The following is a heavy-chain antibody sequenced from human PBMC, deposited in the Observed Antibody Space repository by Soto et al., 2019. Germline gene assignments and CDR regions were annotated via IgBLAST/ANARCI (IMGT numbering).Heavy chain of an antibody. CDR3: AGCSSTTCYAGYYYGMDV. CDR1: GFTFGSYA. J-gene: IGHJ6*02. V-gene: IGHV3-23*01. CDR2: ISHSGDRT. Sequence: EVQVLESGGGLVQPGGSLRLSCAASGFTFGSYAMTWVRQAPGKGLEWVSGISHSGDRTYYADSVKGRFTISRDNPQNTLYLQMNRLRAEDTAIYYCAGCSSTTCYAGYYYGMDVWGQGTTVTVS. D-gene: IGHD2-2*01.